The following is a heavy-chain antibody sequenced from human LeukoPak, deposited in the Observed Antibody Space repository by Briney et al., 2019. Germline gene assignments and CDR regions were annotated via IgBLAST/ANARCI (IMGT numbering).Heavy chain of an antibody. CDR3: ARHCSSGSYPYYFDY. D-gene: IGHD1-26*01. J-gene: IGHJ4*02. CDR2: IYYSGST. V-gene: IGHV4-34*01. CDR1: GGSFSGYY. Sequence: TSETLSLTCAVYGGSFSGYYWSWIRQPPGKGLEWIGSIYYSGSTYYNPSPKSRVTISVDTSKNQFSLKLSSVTAADTAVYYCARHCSSGSYPYYFDYWGQGTLVTVSS.